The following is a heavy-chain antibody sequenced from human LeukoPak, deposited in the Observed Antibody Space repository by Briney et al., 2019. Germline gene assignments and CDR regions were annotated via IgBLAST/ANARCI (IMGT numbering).Heavy chain of an antibody. CDR2: ISSSSSTI. Sequence: GGSLRLSCAASGFTFSSYSMNWVRRAPGKGLEWVSYISSSSSTIYYADSVKGRFTISRDNAKNSLYLQMNSLRAEDTAVYYCARGGIAPHWGQGTLVTVSS. V-gene: IGHV3-48*01. CDR1: GFTFSSYS. CDR3: ARGGIAPH. D-gene: IGHD6-13*01. J-gene: IGHJ4*02.